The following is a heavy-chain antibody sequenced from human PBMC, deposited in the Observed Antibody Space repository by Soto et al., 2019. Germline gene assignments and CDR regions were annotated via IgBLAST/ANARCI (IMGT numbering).Heavy chain of an antibody. CDR2: INHSGST. CDR1: GGSFSGYY. D-gene: IGHD2-2*01. J-gene: IGHJ6*02. Sequence: SETLSLTCAVYGGSFSGYYWSWIRQPPGKGLEWIGEINHSGSTNYNPSLKSRVTISVDTSKNQFSLKLSSVTAADTAVYYCARVLGDCSSTSCYFYYYYGMDVWGQGTTVTVSS. CDR3: ARVLGDCSSTSCYFYYYYGMDV. V-gene: IGHV4-34*01.